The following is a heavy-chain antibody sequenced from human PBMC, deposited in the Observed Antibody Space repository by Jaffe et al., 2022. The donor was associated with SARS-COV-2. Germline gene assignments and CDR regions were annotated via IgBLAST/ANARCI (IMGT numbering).Heavy chain of an antibody. J-gene: IGHJ6*02. CDR1: GSTFINYG. CDR2: ISNDGNNK. V-gene: IGHV3-30*18. D-gene: IGHD1-26*01. Sequence: QVQLVESGGGVVQSGGSLRLSCTASGSTFINYGMYWVRQAPGKGLEWVAVISNDGNNKYYADSVKGRFTISRDNSKNTLSLQMSSLRAEDTATYYCAKASYSGNYYSYGMDVWGQGTTVTVSS. CDR3: AKASYSGNYYSYGMDV.